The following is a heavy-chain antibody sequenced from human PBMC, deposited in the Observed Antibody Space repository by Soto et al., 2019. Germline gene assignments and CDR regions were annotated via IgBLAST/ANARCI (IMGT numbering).Heavy chain of an antibody. CDR3: ARALNHFSAAGPQMFDY. J-gene: IGHJ4*02. CDR2: INPNSGGT. D-gene: IGHD6-13*01. CDR1: GYTFTGYY. V-gene: IGHV1-2*04. Sequence: ASVKVSCKASGYTFTGYYMHWVRQAPGQGLEWMGWINPNSGGTNYAQKFQGWVTMTRDTSISTAYMELSRLRSDDTAVYYCARALNHFSAAGPQMFDYWGQGTLVTVSS.